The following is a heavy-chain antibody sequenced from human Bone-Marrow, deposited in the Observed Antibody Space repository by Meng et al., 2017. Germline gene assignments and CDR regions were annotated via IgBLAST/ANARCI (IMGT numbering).Heavy chain of an antibody. Sequence: GKLWELGGGLVKPGGALGLSCAASGLTFSNAWMSWVRQAQGKGLEWVGRIKSKPDGGTTDYAAPVKGRFTISRDDSKNTLYLQMNSLKTEDTAVYYCTTDRGSGDYWGQGTLVTVAS. V-gene: IGHV3-15*01. D-gene: IGHD2-15*01. J-gene: IGHJ4*02. CDR2: IKSKPDGGTT. CDR3: TTDRGSGDY. CDR1: GLTFSNAW.